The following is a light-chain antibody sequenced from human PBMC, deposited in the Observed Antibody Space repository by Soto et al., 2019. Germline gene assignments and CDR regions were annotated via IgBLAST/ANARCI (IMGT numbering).Light chain of an antibody. Sequence: DIQMTQSPSTLSGSVGDRVTITCRASQTISSWLAWYQQKPGKAPKLLIYKASTLKSGVPSRFSGSGSGAEFTLTISSLQPDDFATYYCQQADSLPLTFGGGTKV. V-gene: IGKV1-5*03. CDR1: QTISSW. CDR3: QQADSLPLT. CDR2: KAS. J-gene: IGKJ4*01.